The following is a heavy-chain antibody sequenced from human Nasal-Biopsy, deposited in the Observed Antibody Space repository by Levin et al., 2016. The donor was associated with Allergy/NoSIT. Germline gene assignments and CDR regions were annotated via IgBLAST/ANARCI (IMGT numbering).Heavy chain of an antibody. CDR2: IYYSDST. V-gene: IGHV4-30-2*01. CDR1: GGSINDDGHS. Sequence: SETLSLTCAVSGGSINDDGHSWTWVRQPPGKGLEWIGHIYYSDSTFYNPSLKRRVTISIDRSRNQFSLRLNSVNAADTAVYYCARDGGGGSPRWFFDLWGRGTLVTVSS. CDR3: ARDGGGGSPRWFFDL. D-gene: IGHD3-16*01. J-gene: IGHJ2*01.